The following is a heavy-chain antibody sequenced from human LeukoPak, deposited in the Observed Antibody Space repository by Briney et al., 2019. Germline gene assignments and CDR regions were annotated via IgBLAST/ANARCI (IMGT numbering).Heavy chain of an antibody. J-gene: IGHJ6*02. CDR3: ARDYYVSGGYGGGFGMDV. Sequence: GRSLRLSCAASEFSFSNYSMNWVRQALGKGLEWVSSISSSSRHISYADSVKGRFTISRDNAKNSLYLQMNSLRAEDTAVYYCARDYYVSGGYGGGFGMDVWGQGTTVTVSS. V-gene: IGHV3-21*01. CDR1: EFSFSNYS. CDR2: ISSSSRHI. D-gene: IGHD3-10*01.